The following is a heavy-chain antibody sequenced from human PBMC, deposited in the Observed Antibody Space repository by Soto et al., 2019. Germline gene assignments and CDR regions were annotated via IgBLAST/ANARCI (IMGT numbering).Heavy chain of an antibody. J-gene: IGHJ6*02. CDR1: GFTFSSYA. CDR2: ISYDVSNK. Sequence: PGGSLRLSCAASGFTFSSYAMHWVRQAPGKGLEWVAVISYDVSNKYYADSVKGRFTISRDNSKNTLYLQMNSLRAEDTAVYYCARVLADVAYYYYGMDVWGQGTRVTFSS. D-gene: IGHD3-3*02. CDR3: ARVLADVAYYYYGMDV. V-gene: IGHV3-30-3*01.